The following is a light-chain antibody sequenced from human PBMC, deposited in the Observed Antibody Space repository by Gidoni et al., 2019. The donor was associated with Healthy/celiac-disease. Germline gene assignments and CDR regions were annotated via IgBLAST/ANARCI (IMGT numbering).Light chain of an antibody. Sequence: QSVLTQPPPASGTPGQRVTISCSGSSSNIGSNYVYWYQQHPGTAPKLLIYRNNQRPSGVPDRFSGSKSGTSASLAISGLRSEDEADYYCAAWDDSLSGVFGGGTKLTVL. J-gene: IGLJ3*02. CDR1: SSNIGSNY. V-gene: IGLV1-47*01. CDR3: AAWDDSLSGV. CDR2: RNN.